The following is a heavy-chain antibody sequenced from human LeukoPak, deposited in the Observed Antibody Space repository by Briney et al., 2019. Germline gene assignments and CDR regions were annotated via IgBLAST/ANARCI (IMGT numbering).Heavy chain of an antibody. J-gene: IGHJ4*02. CDR2: IKQDGSEK. CDR3: ARDNYGGIDY. Sequence: GGSLRLSCAASGFSFSRYWMSWVRQAPGKGLEWVANIKQDGSEKNYVESVKGRFTISRDNAKNSLYLQMNSLRAEDTAVYYCARDNYGGIDYWGQGTLVTVSS. D-gene: IGHD4-11*01. V-gene: IGHV3-7*03. CDR1: GFSFSRYW.